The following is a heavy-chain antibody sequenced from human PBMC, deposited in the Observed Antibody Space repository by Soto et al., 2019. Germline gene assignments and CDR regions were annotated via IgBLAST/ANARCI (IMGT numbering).Heavy chain of an antibody. CDR2: INGDGSRT. CDR3: ATGLDSREVYHYYGMDV. J-gene: IGHJ6*02. V-gene: IGHV3-74*01. Sequence: GGSLRLSCAASGFTFSYYWMHWVRQAPGKGLVWVSRINGDGSRTSYADSVKGRFTMSRDNAKNTLYLQMNSLRAEDTAVYYCATGLDSREVYHYYGMDVWGQGTTVTVSS. D-gene: IGHD3-9*01. CDR1: GFTFSYYW.